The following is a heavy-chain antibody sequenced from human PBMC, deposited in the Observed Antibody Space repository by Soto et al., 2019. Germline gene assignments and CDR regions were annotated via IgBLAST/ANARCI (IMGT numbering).Heavy chain of an antibody. Sequence: PSETLSLTCTGSCGSISSYYWSWIRQPPGKGLEWIGYIYYSGSTNYNPSLKSRVTISVDTSKNQFSLKLSSVTAADTAVYYCARGRGSPECWGQGTLVTVSS. V-gene: IGHV4-59*01. CDR3: ARGRGSPEC. J-gene: IGHJ4*02. CDR1: CGSISSYY. CDR2: IYYSGST.